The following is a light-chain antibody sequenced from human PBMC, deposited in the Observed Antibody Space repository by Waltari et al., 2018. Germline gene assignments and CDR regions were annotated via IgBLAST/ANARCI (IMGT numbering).Light chain of an antibody. J-gene: IGKJ1*01. CDR1: QSVSSN. CDR3: QQYNNWLSET. V-gene: IGKV3-15*01. Sequence: VMTHSPATLSVSPGERATLPCRASQSVSSNLAWYQQKPGQAPRLLIYGASTRATGIPARFSGSGSGTEFTLTISSLQSEDFAVYYCQQYNNWLSETFGQGTKVEIK. CDR2: GAS.